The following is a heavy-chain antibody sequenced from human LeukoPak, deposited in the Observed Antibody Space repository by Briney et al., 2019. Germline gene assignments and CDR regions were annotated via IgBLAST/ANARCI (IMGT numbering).Heavy chain of an antibody. D-gene: IGHD5-24*01. V-gene: IGHV4-34*01. CDR3: PRDSRRDGYTP. J-gene: IGHJ5*02. CDR2: INHSGST. Sequence: SETLSLTCAVYGGSFSGYYWSWIRQPPGKGLEWIGEINHSGSTNYNPSLKSRVTISVDTSKNQFSLKLSSVTAADTAVYYCPRDSRRDGYTPWGQGTLVTVSS. CDR1: GGSFSGYY.